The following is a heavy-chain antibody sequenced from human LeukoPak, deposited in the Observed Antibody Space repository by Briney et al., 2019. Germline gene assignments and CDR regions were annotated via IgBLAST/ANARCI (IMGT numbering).Heavy chain of an antibody. CDR2: IYYSGST. V-gene: IGHV4-39*07. CDR3: ARHMKQQLVRYWFDP. CDR1: GGSINSGDYY. Sequence: SETLSLTCTVPGGSINSGDYYWVWIRQPPGKGLEWIGSIYYSGSTSYNPSLKSRVTMTVDTSKSQFSLKLSSVTAADTAVYFCARHMKQQLVRYWFDPWGQGTLVTVSS. D-gene: IGHD6-13*01. J-gene: IGHJ5*02.